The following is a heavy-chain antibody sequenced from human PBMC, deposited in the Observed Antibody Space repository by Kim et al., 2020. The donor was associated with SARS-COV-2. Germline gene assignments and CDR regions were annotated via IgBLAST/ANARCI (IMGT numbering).Heavy chain of an antibody. Sequence: GGSLRLSCAASGFTFSSYAMHWVRQAPGKGLEWVAVISYDGSNKYYADSVKGRFTISRDNSKNTLYLQMNSLRAEDTAVYYCARDDMVYPRSGYYYYGMDVWGQGTTVTVSS. CDR2: ISYDGSNK. CDR3: ARDDMVYPRSGYYYYGMDV. D-gene: IGHD2-15*01. J-gene: IGHJ6*02. V-gene: IGHV3-30-3*01. CDR1: GFTFSSYA.